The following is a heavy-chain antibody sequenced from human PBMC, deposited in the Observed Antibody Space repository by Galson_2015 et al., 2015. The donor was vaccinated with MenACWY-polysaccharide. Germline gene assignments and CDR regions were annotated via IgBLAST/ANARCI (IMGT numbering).Heavy chain of an antibody. Sequence: CAISGDSVSSNSAAWSWIRQSPSRGLEWLGRTYYRSKWYNDYAVSVKSRITINPDTSKNQFSLQLNSVTPEGTAVYYCARVAGRDPFDYWGQGTLVTVSS. CDR2: TYYRSKWYN. CDR3: ARVAGRDPFDY. D-gene: IGHD6-19*01. V-gene: IGHV6-1*01. CDR1: GDSVSSNSAA. J-gene: IGHJ4*02.